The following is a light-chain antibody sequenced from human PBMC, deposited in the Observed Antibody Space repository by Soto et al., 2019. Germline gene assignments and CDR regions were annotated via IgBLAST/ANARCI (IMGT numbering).Light chain of an antibody. CDR3: QSYDSSLSGWV. CDR1: TPNIGAGYD. V-gene: IGLV1-40*01. J-gene: IGLJ3*02. Sequence: QSVLTQPPSVSGPPGRRATFPATGATPNIGAGYDVHWYQQLPGTAPKLLIYGNSNRPSGVPDRFSGSKSGTSASLAITGLQAEDEADYYCQSYDSSLSGWVFGGGTKLTVL. CDR2: GNS.